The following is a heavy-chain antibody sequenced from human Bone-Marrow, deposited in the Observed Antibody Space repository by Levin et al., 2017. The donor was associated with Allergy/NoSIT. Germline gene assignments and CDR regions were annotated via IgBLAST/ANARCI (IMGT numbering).Heavy chain of an antibody. CDR1: GFTFSSYA. J-gene: IGHJ4*02. Sequence: GESLKISCAVSGFTFSSYAMSWVRQAPGKGLEWVSGISGSTSKTYYGGSVKGRFTISRDNSKNTLYLHMNSLTAEDTAIYYCAKAGYGFGEANFDYWGQGTLVTASS. CDR2: ISGSTSKT. V-gene: IGHV3-23*01. CDR3: AKAGYGFGEANFDY. D-gene: IGHD3-16*01.